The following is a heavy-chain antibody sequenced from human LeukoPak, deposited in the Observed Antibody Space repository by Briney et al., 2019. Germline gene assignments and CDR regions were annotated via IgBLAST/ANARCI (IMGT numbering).Heavy chain of an antibody. V-gene: IGHV3-23*01. J-gene: IGHJ4*02. Sequence: GGSLRLSCVASGFTFRSYWMNWVRQVPGKGLEWVSVISGSGDNTYYADSVKGRFTISRDNSKNMLYLQMNSLRAEDTAVYYCAKWKYSNSGIDDYWGQGTLVTVSS. CDR1: GFTFRSYW. D-gene: IGHD6-6*01. CDR2: ISGSGDNT. CDR3: AKWKYSNSGIDDY.